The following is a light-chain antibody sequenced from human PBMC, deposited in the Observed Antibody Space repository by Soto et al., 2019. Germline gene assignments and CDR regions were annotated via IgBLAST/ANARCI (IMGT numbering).Light chain of an antibody. V-gene: IGLV2-14*01. Sequence: QSALTQPASVSGSPGQPITISCTGTSSDVGANNYVSWFQHHPGKAPKLLIYEVSNRPSGVSSRFSGSKSGNTASLTISGLQAEDEADYYCSSYINSITFVVFGGGTKLTVL. CDR2: EVS. CDR3: SSYINSITFVV. CDR1: SSDVGANNY. J-gene: IGLJ2*01.